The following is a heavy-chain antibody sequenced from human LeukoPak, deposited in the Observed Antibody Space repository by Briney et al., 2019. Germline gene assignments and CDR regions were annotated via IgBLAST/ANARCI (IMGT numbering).Heavy chain of an antibody. CDR2: IQKDGSPT. D-gene: IGHD1-26*01. CDR1: EFSFRSYW. CDR3: AKDLGDSGPTPDSGY. J-gene: IGHJ4*02. V-gene: IGHV3-7*01. Sequence: GGSLRLSCAASEFSFRSYWMSWVRRAPGKGLEWVADIQKDGSPTYYVDSVKGRFTISRDNSKNTLYLQMNSLRAEDTSVYYCAKDLGDSGPTPDSGYWGRGTLVTVSS.